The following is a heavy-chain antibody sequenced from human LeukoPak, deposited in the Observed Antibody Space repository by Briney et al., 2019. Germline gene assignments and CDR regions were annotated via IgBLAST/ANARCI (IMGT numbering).Heavy chain of an antibody. CDR1: GFTFSDYA. CDR2: IWYDGSNK. V-gene: IGHV3-33*01. CDR3: ARSEKAADAFDI. Sequence: GGSLRLSCAASGFTFSDYAMHWVRQAPGKGLEWVTFIWYDGSNKYYADSVKGRFTISRDNSKNTLYLQMNSLRAEDTAVYYCARSEKAADAFDIWGQGTMVTVPS. J-gene: IGHJ3*02. D-gene: IGHD1-14*01.